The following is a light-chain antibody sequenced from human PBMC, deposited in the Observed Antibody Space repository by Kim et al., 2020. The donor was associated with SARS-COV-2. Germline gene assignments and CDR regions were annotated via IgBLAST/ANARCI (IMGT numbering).Light chain of an antibody. J-gene: IGLJ3*02. Sequence: NFMLTQPHSVSGSPGKTVTISCTGSSGRIASNYVQWYQQRPGSAPTTVIYEDNQSLSGVPDRFSGSIDSSSNSASLTISGLKTEDEADYYCQSYDSSNPWVFGGGTQLTVL. CDR3: QSYDSSNPWV. CDR2: EDN. CDR1: SGRIASNY. V-gene: IGLV6-57*02.